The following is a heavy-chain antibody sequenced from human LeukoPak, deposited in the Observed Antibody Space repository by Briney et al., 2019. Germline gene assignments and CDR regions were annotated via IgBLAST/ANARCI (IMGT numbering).Heavy chain of an antibody. J-gene: IGHJ4*02. Sequence: PSETLSLTCTVSGGSISSYYWSWIRQPAGKGLEWIGRIYTSGSTNYNPSLKSRVTMSVDTSKNQFSLKLSSVTAADTAVYYCARLGCSSTSCYSDYWGQGTLVTVSS. CDR3: ARLGCSSTSCYSDY. CDR2: IYTSGST. D-gene: IGHD2-2*01. CDR1: GGSISSYY. V-gene: IGHV4-4*07.